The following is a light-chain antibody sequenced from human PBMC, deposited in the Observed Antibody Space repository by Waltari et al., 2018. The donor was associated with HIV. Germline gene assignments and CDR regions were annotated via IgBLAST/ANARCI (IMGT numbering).Light chain of an antibody. Sequence: QSVLTQPPSASGTPGQRVTISCSGSSSNIGSNTVNWYQQLPGTAPKLLIYTNNHRPSGVPDRFSGSKSGTSASLAISGLQSEDEADYYCAAGDDSLNGPVFGGGTKLTVL. CDR1: SSNIGSNT. CDR2: TNN. CDR3: AAGDDSLNGPV. J-gene: IGLJ2*01. V-gene: IGLV1-44*01.